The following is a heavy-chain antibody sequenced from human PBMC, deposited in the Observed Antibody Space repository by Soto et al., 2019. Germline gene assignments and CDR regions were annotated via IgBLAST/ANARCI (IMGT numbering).Heavy chain of an antibody. D-gene: IGHD6-19*01. CDR3: ATTYAYSSGPWGAFDI. CDR1: GYTFTSYY. CDR2: IDPSDGNT. V-gene: IGHV1-46*01. J-gene: IGHJ3*02. Sequence: ASVKVSCKASGYTFTSYYMHWVRQAPGQGLEWMGIIDPSDGNTIYAQKFQGRVTMTEDTSTDTAYMELSSLRSEDTAVYYCATTYAYSSGPWGAFDIWGQGTMVTVS.